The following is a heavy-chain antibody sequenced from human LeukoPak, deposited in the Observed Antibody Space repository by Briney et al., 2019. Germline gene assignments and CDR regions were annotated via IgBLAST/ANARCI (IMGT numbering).Heavy chain of an antibody. D-gene: IGHD1-26*01. J-gene: IGHJ4*02. CDR3: AKSRGSYWVPEFDY. V-gene: IGHV3-23*01. Sequence: QAGGSLRLSCAASGFTFSNYAMCWVRQAPGKGLEWVSDISGSGDSTSYADSVKGRFTISRDNSKNTLYLQMNSLRAEDTAIYYCAKSRGSYWVPEFDYWGQGTLVTVSS. CDR1: GFTFSNYA. CDR2: ISGSGDST.